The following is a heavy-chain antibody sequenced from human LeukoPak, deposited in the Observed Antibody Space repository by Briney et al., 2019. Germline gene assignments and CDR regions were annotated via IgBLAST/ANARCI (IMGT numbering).Heavy chain of an antibody. CDR3: AKASRADFVVVVAGFEY. Sequence: GGSLRLSCAASGFTFSSYAMSWVRQAPGKGLEWVSTICGNGGSTYYADSVKGRFTISRDNSKNTLYLQMNSLRAEDTAVYYRAKASRADFVVVVAGFEYWGQGTLVTVSS. CDR2: ICGNGGST. V-gene: IGHV3-23*01. J-gene: IGHJ4*02. CDR1: GFTFSSYA. D-gene: IGHD2-15*01.